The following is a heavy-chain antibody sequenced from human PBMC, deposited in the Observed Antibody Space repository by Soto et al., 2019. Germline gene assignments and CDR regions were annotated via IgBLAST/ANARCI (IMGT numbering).Heavy chain of an antibody. CDR1: GYIFTNYW. Sequence: ESLKISCQGSGYIFTNYWIGWVRQMPGKGLEWMGIIYPGDSDTRYSPSFQGQVTISADKSINTAYLQWSSLKASDTAMYYCTRHQYPQKEMPTIGIYTHYWGQGTLVTVPQ. D-gene: IGHD3-3*02. CDR2: IYPGDSDT. V-gene: IGHV5-51*01. J-gene: IGHJ4*02. CDR3: TRHQYPQKEMPTIGIYTHY.